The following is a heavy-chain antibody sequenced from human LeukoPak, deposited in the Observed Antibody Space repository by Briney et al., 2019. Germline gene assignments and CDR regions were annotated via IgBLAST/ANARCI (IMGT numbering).Heavy chain of an antibody. CDR3: GRGGDGIDI. V-gene: IGHV3-74*01. CDR2: INIDDTNA. CDR1: GFTFSDYL. Sequence: GGSLRLSCAVSGFTFSDYLMHWVRQAPGRGLVWVSRINIDDTNAYADSVEGRFTISRDNRKNTPYLQMNSLRAEDTAVYFCGRGGDGIDIWGQGTTVIVSS. J-gene: IGHJ3*02.